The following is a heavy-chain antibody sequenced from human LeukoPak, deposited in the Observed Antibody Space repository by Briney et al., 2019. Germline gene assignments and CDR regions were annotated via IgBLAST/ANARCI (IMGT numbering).Heavy chain of an antibody. D-gene: IGHD3-3*01. J-gene: IGHJ3*02. CDR3: AKTWRFLEWFDAFDI. Sequence: GGSLRLSCAASGCTFSSYAMSWVRQAPGKGLQWVSAISGSGGSTYYADSVKGRFTISRDNSKNTLYLQMNSLRAEDTAVYYCAKTWRFLEWFDAFDIWGQGTMVTVSS. CDR2: ISGSGGST. V-gene: IGHV3-23*01. CDR1: GCTFSSYA.